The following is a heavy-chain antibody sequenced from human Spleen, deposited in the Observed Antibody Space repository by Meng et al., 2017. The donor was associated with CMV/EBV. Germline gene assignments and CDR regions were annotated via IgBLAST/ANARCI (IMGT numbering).Heavy chain of an antibody. CDR3: AKGDIVVVRNGDAFDM. D-gene: IGHD2-2*01. CDR1: GFTFSSYG. V-gene: IGHV3-30*02. Sequence: GESLKISCAASGFTFSSYGMHWVRQAPGKGLEWVAFIRYDGSNKYYADSVKGRFTIFRDNSKNTLYLQMNSLRAEDTAVYYCAKGDIVVVRNGDAFDMWGQGTMVTVSS. J-gene: IGHJ3*02. CDR2: IRYDGSNK.